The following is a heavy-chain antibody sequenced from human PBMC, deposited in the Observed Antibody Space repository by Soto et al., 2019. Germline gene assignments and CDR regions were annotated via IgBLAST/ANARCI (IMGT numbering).Heavy chain of an antibody. Sequence: QVQLVESGGGVVQPGRSLRLSCVASGFTFSSYGMHWVRQAPGKXXEWVAVISNDGSNKYYADSVKGRFTISRDNSKNTLXXXXXXXXXXXXXXXXXXXXXXTXYGEFDYWGQGTLVTVSS. V-gene: IGHV3-30*03. CDR2: ISNDGSNK. CDR1: GFTFSSYG. J-gene: IGHJ4*02. D-gene: IGHD3-10*01. CDR3: XXXXXTXYGEFDY.